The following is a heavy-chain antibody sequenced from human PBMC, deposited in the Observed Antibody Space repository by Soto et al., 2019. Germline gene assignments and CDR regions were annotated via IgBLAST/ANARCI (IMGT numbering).Heavy chain of an antibody. CDR1: GFTFSSYA. D-gene: IGHD4-17*01. V-gene: IGHV3-23*01. Sequence: GGSMRLSCAASGFTFSSYAMSWVRQAPGKGLEWVSVISGSGGSTYYADSVKGRFTISRDNSKNTLYLQMNSLRAEDTAVYYCAKDPHGDYLLNWFDPWGQGTLVTVSS. J-gene: IGHJ5*02. CDR2: ISGSGGST. CDR3: AKDPHGDYLLNWFDP.